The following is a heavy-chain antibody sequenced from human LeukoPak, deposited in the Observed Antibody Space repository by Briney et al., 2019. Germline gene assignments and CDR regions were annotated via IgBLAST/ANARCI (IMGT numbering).Heavy chain of an antibody. J-gene: IGHJ3*02. CDR3: TYSSYGDHLAFDAFDI. V-gene: IGHV3-74*01. CDR2: INSDGSST. D-gene: IGHD4-17*01. CDR1: GFTFSRYW. Sequence: GGSLRLSCAASGFTFSRYWMQWVRQAPGKGLVWVSRINSDGSSTNYADSMKGRFTISRDNAKNTVYLQMNSLTAEDTAMYYCTYSSYGDHLAFDAFDIWGQGTMVTVSS.